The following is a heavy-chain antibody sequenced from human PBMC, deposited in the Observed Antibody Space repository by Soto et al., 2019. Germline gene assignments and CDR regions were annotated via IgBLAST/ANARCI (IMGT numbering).Heavy chain of an antibody. CDR3: AIELYSSGWSRFDH. CDR1: GYTFTSYG. CDR2: ISAYNGNT. J-gene: IGHJ4*02. Sequence: ASVKVSCKASGYTFTSYGISWVRQAPGQGLEWMGWISAYNGNTNYAQKFQGRVTMTTDTSTSTAYMELRSLRSDDTAVYYCAIELYSSGWSRFDHWGQGTLVTVSS. D-gene: IGHD6-19*01. V-gene: IGHV1-18*04.